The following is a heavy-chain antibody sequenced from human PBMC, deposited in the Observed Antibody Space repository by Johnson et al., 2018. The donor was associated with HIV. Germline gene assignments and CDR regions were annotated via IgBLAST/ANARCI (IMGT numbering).Heavy chain of an antibody. CDR3: AKDNLKRTRGSDAFDI. Sequence: QVQLVESGGGVVRPGGSLKLSCAASGFTLSHYGMHWVRQAPGTGPEWVALISYDGSNAYYADSVKGRFTVSRDNSKNTLYLKMNRLRAEDTAMYYCAKDNLKRTRGSDAFDIWGQGTRVTVSS. CDR2: ISYDGSNA. CDR1: GFTLSHYG. D-gene: IGHD2-15*01. J-gene: IGHJ3*02. V-gene: IGHV3-30*18.